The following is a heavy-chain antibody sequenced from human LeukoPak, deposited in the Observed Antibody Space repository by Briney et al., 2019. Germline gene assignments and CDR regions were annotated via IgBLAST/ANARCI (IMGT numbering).Heavy chain of an antibody. D-gene: IGHD4-17*01. Sequence: PGGSLRLSCAASGFTFTDYAITWVRQAPRKGLEWVSAVSTSGGSTYYADSVKGRFTISRDNSKNTLYLQMNSLRAEDTAVYYCAKRRTTVISLDQWGQGTLVTVSS. CDR1: GFTFTDYA. CDR3: AKRRTTVISLDQ. CDR2: VSTSGGST. J-gene: IGHJ4*02. V-gene: IGHV3-23*01.